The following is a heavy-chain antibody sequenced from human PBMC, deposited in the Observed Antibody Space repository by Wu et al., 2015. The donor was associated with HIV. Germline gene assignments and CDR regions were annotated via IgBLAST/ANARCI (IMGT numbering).Heavy chain of an antibody. CDR3: AREVGDGYRKFDY. CDR2: LIPTIGTP. D-gene: IGHD5-24*01. CDR1: GGTFSGLA. V-gene: IGHV1-69*04. Sequence: QVQLVQSGAEVKKPGSSVKISCQASGGTFSGLAINWIRQAPGHGLEWMGRLIPTIGTPSLAPKFQDRVTITADTSTDTAYMELSRLRSEDTAVYYCAREVGDGYRKFDYWGQGTRGHRLL. J-gene: IGHJ4*02.